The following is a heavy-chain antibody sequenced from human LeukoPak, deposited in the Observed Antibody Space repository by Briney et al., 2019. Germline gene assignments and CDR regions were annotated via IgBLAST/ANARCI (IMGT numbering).Heavy chain of an antibody. CDR3: ARDTQRYSSWYIDDAFDI. Sequence: GGSLRLSCAASGFTFSSYAMSWVRQAPGKGLEWVANIKQDGSEKYYVDSVKGRFTISRDNAKNSLYLQMNSLRAEDTAVYYCARDTQRYSSWYIDDAFDIWGQGTMVTVSS. J-gene: IGHJ3*02. CDR1: GFTFSSYA. V-gene: IGHV3-7*01. D-gene: IGHD6-13*01. CDR2: IKQDGSEK.